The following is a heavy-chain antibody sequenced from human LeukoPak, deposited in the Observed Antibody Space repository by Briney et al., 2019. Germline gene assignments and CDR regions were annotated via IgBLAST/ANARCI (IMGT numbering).Heavy chain of an antibody. D-gene: IGHD1-26*01. CDR3: ARADLSGSYFHPHFLDY. V-gene: IGHV3-21*01. CDR2: ISDSSSYI. Sequence: GGSLRLSCAASGFTFNNYNMNWVRQAPGKGLEWVSSISDSSSYIYYADSVRGRFTISRDNAKNSLYLQMNSLRAEDTAMYYCARADLSGSYFHPHFLDYWGQGTLVTVSS. CDR1: GFTFNNYN. J-gene: IGHJ4*02.